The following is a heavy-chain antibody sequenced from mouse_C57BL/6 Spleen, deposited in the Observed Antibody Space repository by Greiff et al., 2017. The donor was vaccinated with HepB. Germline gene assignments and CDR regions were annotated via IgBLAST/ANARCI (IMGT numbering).Heavy chain of an antibody. J-gene: IGHJ2*01. CDR2: ISSGSSTI. CDR3: ARQDYYGSSDY. CDR1: GFTFSDYG. D-gene: IGHD1-1*01. V-gene: IGHV5-17*01. Sequence: EVKLMESGGGLVKPGGSLKLSCAASGFTFSDYGMHWVRQAPEKGLEWVAYISSGSSTIYYADTVKGRFTISRDNAKNTLFLQMTSLRSEDTAMYYCARQDYYGSSDYWGQGTTRTVSS.